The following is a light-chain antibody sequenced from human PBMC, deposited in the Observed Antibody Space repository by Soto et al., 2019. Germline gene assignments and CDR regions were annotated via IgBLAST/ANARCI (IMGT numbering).Light chain of an antibody. J-gene: IGLJ1*01. CDR3: AAWDDSLNAFYV. CDR2: SNN. CDR1: SSNIGSNT. Sequence: QCVLTQPPSASGTAGQRVTISCSGSSSNIGSNTVNWYQQLPGTAPKLLIYSNNQRPSGVPDRFSGSKSGTSASLAISGLQSEDEADYYCAAWDDSLNAFYVYGTGTKVTVL. V-gene: IGLV1-44*01.